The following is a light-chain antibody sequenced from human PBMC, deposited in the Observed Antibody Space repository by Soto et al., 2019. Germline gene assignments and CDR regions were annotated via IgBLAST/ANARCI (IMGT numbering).Light chain of an antibody. CDR1: QSISSW. CDR2: HAS. J-gene: IGKJ1*01. CDR3: QQYNNSPWT. Sequence: DIQMTQSPSTLSASVGDRVTITCRASQSISSWLAWYQQKPGEAPKLLLYHASTLKSGVPSRFSGSGSGTEFTLTVSRLQPEDFGSYYCQQYNNSPWTFGQGTKVEIK. V-gene: IGKV1-5*01.